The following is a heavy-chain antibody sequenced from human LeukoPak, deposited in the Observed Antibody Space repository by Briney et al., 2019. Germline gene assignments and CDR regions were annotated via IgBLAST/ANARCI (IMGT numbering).Heavy chain of an antibody. V-gene: IGHV3-9*01. Sequence: GGSLRLTCAASGFTFNDYAMHWVWQPPEKGLEWLSIISWNSGYIGYAVSVKCRFTVSRDNTEDSVYLQMNSLRPEDTAFYFCPQVRGTYSSGLFFDSWDQGTLVTVSS. J-gene: IGHJ5*01. D-gene: IGHD6-19*01. CDR2: ISWNSGYI. CDR1: GFTFNDYA. CDR3: PQVRGTYSSGLFFDS.